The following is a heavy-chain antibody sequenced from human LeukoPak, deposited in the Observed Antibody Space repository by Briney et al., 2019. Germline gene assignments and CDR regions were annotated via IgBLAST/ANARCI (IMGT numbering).Heavy chain of an antibody. Sequence: GGSLRLSCAASAFTFSNYGMHWVRQAPGKGLEWVAFIRYDGSNKYYADSVKGRFTISRDNSKNTLYLQMNSLRAEDTAVYYCAKASGDYSSSWYFDYWGQGTLVTVSS. J-gene: IGHJ4*02. CDR2: IRYDGSNK. CDR3: AKASGDYSSSWYFDY. CDR1: AFTFSNYG. D-gene: IGHD6-13*01. V-gene: IGHV3-30*02.